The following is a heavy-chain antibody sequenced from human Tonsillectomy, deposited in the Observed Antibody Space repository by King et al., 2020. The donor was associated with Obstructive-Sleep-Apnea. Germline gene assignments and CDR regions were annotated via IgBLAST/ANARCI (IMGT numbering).Heavy chain of an antibody. CDR1: GFSLSNARMG. D-gene: IGHD3-22*01. J-gene: IGHJ4*02. Sequence: TLKESGPVLVKPTETLTLTCTVSGFSLSNARMGVSWIRQPPGKALEWLAHIFSNDEKSYSKSLKSRLPISKDTPKSQVVLTMTNMDPVDTATYYCARIRGTLLRQYYFDYWGQGTLVTVSS. CDR3: ARIRGTLLRQYYFDY. V-gene: IGHV2-26*01. CDR2: IFSNDEK.